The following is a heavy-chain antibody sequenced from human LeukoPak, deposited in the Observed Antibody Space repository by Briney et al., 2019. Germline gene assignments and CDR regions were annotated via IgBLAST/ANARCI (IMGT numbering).Heavy chain of an antibody. Sequence: GGSPRLSCAASGFTFSSYGMHWVRQAPGKGLEWVAVISYDGSNKYYADSVKGRFTISRDNSKNTLYLQMNSLRAEDTAVYYCAKDLYDFWSGYDRSWGQGTLVTVSS. J-gene: IGHJ4*02. V-gene: IGHV3-30*18. CDR3: AKDLYDFWSGYDRS. CDR1: GFTFSSYG. D-gene: IGHD3-3*01. CDR2: ISYDGSNK.